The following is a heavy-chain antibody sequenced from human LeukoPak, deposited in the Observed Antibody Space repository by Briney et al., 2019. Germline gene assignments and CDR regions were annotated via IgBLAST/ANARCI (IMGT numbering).Heavy chain of an antibody. V-gene: IGHV4-39*01. Sequence: SETLSLTCTVSGGSISSSNYYWGWIRQPPGKGQEWNGTIYYSGSNYYNSSLKRRVTIYVDTSKNQCPLGLNSVTAADTAVYYCARHEEYSSGWYVGPLYFDYWGQGTLVTVSS. CDR1: GGSISSSNYY. J-gene: IGHJ4*02. CDR3: ARHEEYSSGWYVGPLYFDY. D-gene: IGHD6-19*01. CDR2: IYYSGSN.